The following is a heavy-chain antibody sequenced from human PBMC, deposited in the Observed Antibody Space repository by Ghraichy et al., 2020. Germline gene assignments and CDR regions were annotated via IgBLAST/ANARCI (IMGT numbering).Heavy chain of an antibody. J-gene: IGHJ6*02. Sequence: SETLSLTGTVSGCSISSICWHWIRRRPGKGMEWFGNIYYSESTNYNSSLKSRVTISVDTSKNQFSLKLSSVTAADTAVYYCAREGGPYGMDVWGQGTTVTVSS. CDR1: GCSISSIC. V-gene: IGHV4-59*13. CDR2: IYYSEST. D-gene: IGHD1-26*01. CDR3: AREGGPYGMDV.